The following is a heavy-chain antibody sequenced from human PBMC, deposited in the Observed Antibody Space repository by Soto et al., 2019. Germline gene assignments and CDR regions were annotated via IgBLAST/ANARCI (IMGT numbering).Heavy chain of an antibody. Sequence: PGGSLRLSCAASGFTFSSYGMHWVRQAPGKGLEWVAVIWYDGSNKYYADSVKGRFTISRDNSKNTLYLQMNSLRAEDTAVYYCASEYYYDSSGYYRNDYWGQGTLVTVSS. CDR1: GFTFSSYG. CDR2: IWYDGSNK. V-gene: IGHV3-33*01. CDR3: ASEYYYDSSGYYRNDY. J-gene: IGHJ4*02. D-gene: IGHD3-22*01.